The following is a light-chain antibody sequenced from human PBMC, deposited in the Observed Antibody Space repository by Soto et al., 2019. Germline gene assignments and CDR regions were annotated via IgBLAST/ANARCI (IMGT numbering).Light chain of an antibody. CDR1: QTIETW. CDR2: KAS. CDR3: EHDSFYPTT. J-gene: IGKJ1*01. V-gene: IGKV1-5*03. Sequence: DIQMTQSPSTLSASIGDGVTITCRASQTIETWLVWYQQKPGKAPKLLIYKASSLQTGGTSRFSGRGSGTEFTPTIRSLQPDDCANYYCEHDSFYPTTFGQGTKV.